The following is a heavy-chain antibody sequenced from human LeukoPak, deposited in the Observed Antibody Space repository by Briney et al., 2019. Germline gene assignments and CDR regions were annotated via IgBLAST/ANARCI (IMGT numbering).Heavy chain of an antibody. V-gene: IGHV4-39*01. D-gene: IGHD3-10*01. J-gene: IGHJ6*03. CDR2: IYYSGST. Sequence: SETLSLTCTVSGGSISSSSYYWGWIRQPPGKGLEWIGSIYYSGSTYYNPSLKSRVTISVDTSKNQFSLKLSSMTAADTAVYYCARRRVVRGVINLDYYYYYMDVWGKGTTVTISS. CDR3: ARRRVVRGVINLDYYYYYMDV. CDR1: GGSISSSSYY.